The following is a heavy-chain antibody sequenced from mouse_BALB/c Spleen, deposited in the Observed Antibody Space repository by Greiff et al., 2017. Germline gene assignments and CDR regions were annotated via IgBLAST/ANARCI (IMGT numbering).Heavy chain of an antibody. V-gene: IGHV2-9*02. CDR1: GFSLTSYG. CDR3: ARWDYAFDD. D-gene: IGHD2-4*01. J-gene: IGHJ3*01. CDR2: IWAGGST. Sequence: QVQLKESGPGLVAPSQSLSITCTVSGFSLTSYGVHWVRQPPGKGLEWLGVIWAGGSTNYYSALVTRLSISKDNSTSQVFLKMNSLQTDDTAMYYSARWDYAFDDWGEGTLVTVSA.